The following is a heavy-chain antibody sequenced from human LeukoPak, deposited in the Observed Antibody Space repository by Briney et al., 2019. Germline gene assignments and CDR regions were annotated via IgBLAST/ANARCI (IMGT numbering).Heavy chain of an antibody. CDR2: MNPNSGNT. Sequence: ASVKVSCKASGYTFTSYDINWVRQATGQGLEWMGWMNPNSGNTGYAQKFQGRVTMTRNTSISTAYMELSSLRSEDTAVYYCARGPAGSEKILGYFQHWGQGTLVTVSS. J-gene: IGHJ1*01. V-gene: IGHV1-8*01. CDR3: ARGPAGSEKILGYFQH. CDR1: GYTFTSYD. D-gene: IGHD3-10*01.